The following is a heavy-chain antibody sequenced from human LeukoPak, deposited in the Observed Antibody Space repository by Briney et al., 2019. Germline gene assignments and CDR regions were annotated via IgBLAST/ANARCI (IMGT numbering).Heavy chain of an antibody. J-gene: IGHJ4*02. CDR1: GFTVSSNY. CDR3: AKISTPIPAAGAMDN. CDR2: ISGGGGGT. V-gene: IGHV3-23*01. D-gene: IGHD6-13*01. Sequence: GGSLRLSCVVSGFTVSSNYMSWVRQAPGKGLEWVSSISGGGGGTYYANSVKGRFTISRDNSKSTLYLQMNGLRAEDTAVYYCAKISTPIPAAGAMDNWGQGTLVTVSS.